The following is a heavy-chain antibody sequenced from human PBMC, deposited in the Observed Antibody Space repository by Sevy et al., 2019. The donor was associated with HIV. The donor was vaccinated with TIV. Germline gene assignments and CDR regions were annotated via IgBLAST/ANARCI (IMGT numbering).Heavy chain of an antibody. CDR2: ISSSGNI. D-gene: IGHD3-22*01. J-gene: IGHJ5*02. Sequence: SETLSLTCTVSDGSISSYYWTWIRQPANEELEWIGRISSSGNIKYNPSLKSRVTMSVDTSKNHFSLKLSSVTAADTAVYYCARETFYDSSGYYYSWFDPWGQGTLVTVSS. CDR3: ARETFYDSSGYYYSWFDP. V-gene: IGHV4-4*07. CDR1: DGSISSYY.